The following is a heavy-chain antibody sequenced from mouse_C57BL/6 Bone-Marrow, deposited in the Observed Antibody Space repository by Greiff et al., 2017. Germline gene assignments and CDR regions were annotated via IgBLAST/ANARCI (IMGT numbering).Heavy chain of an antibody. J-gene: IGHJ3*01. CDR3: ARTYGSAWFAY. CDR2: IDPSDSYT. V-gene: IGHV1-69*01. D-gene: IGHD1-2*01. Sequence: QVQLQQPGAELVMPGASVKLSCKASGYTFTSYWMHWVKQRPGQGLEWIGAIDPSDSYTNYNQKFKGKSTLTVDKSSSTAYMQLSSLTSEDSAVYYCARTYGSAWFAYWGQGTLVTVSA. CDR1: GYTFTSYW.